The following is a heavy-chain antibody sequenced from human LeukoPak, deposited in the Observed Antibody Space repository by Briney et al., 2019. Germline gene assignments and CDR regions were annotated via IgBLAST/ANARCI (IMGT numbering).Heavy chain of an antibody. CDR3: ARQSGLYYGSGSYYSRVPKRQTYYFDY. CDR2: INHSGST. D-gene: IGHD3-10*01. V-gene: IGHV4-39*01. Sequence: PSETLSLTCTVSGGSISSGSYYWSWIRQPPGKGLEWIGEINHSGSTNYNPSLKSRVTISVDTSKNQFSLKLSSVTAADTAVYYCARQSGLYYGSGSYYSRVPKRQTYYFDYWGQGTLVTVSS. CDR1: GGSISSGSYY. J-gene: IGHJ4*02.